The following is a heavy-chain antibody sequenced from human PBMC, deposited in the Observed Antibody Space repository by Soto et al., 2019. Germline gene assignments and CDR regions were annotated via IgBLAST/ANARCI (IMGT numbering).Heavy chain of an antibody. CDR3: ARDSSGLAFHY. V-gene: IGHV4-30-4*01. J-gene: IGHJ4*02. CDR2: IYYSGST. D-gene: IGHD3-22*01. CDR1: GGSISSGDYY. Sequence: SETLSLTCTVSGGSISSGDYYWSWIRQPPGKGLEWIGYIYYSGSTYYNPSLKSRVTISVDTSKNQFSLKLSSVTAADTAVYYCARDSSGLAFHYWGQGTLVSVSS.